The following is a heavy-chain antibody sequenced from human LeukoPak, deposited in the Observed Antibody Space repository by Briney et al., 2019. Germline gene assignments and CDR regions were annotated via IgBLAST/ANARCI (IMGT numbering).Heavy chain of an antibody. Sequence: GGSLRLSCAASGFPFSSYGMHWVRQAPGKGLEWVARLVYDERIDYANSVKGRFSISRDNSKNTLFLDMSDLRVEDTAVYYSARDLSAAFAFWGQGVLVTVSS. J-gene: IGHJ4*02. CDR1: GFPFSSYG. D-gene: IGHD6-19*01. V-gene: IGHV3-33*01. CDR2: LVYDERI. CDR3: ARDLSAAFAF.